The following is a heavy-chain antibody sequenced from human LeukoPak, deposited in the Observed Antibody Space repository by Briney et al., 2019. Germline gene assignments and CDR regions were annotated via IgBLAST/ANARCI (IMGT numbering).Heavy chain of an antibody. D-gene: IGHD6-13*01. CDR3: ARPGIAGAGTAYSDY. V-gene: IGHV3-7*01. J-gene: IGHJ4*02. CDR2: TKEDGTEK. CDR1: GFTFSAYW. Sequence: GGSLRLSCSASGFTFSAYWMTWVRQAPGQGLEWVANTKEDGTEKNYVDSVKGRFTISRDNAKNSMHLQMNSLRAEDTAVYYCARPGIAGAGTAYSDYWGQGTLVTVSS.